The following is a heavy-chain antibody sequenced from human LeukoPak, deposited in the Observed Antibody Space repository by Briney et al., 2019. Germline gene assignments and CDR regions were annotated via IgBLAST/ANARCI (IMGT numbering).Heavy chain of an antibody. J-gene: IGHJ4*02. Sequence: SETLSLTCGVSGGSISTTNWWTWVRQPPGEGLEWIGEVHLSGRTHYNPSLESRVTMSVDMSENHISLRLTSVTAADRAVYYCAREGGPYRPLDYSGQGTLVTVSS. CDR1: GGSISTTNW. CDR2: VHLSGRT. CDR3: AREGGPYRPLDY. V-gene: IGHV4-4*02.